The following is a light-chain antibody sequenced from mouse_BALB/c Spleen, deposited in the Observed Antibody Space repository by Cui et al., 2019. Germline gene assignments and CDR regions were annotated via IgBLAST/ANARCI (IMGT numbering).Light chain of an antibody. J-gene: IGKJ1*01. V-gene: IGKV12-46*01. CDR1: ENIYSN. Sequence: DIQMTQSPASLSVSVGDTVTITCRASENIYSNLAWYQQKQGKSPQLLVYAATNLADGVPSRFSGSGSGTQYSLKINSLQSEDFGSYYCQHFWGTPPTFGGGTKLEIK. CDR2: AAT. CDR3: QHFWGTPPT.